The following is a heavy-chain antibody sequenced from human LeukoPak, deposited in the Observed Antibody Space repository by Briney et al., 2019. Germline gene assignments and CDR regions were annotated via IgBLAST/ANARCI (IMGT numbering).Heavy chain of an antibody. CDR2: ISGSSNYI. Sequence: GGSLRLSCAASGFSFSSNNMNWVRQAPGKGLEWVSSISGSSNYIYYADSVKGRFTISRDNAKNSVYLQMNRLRAEDTAVYYCTRAVAAADFSPGYWGQGTLVTVSS. J-gene: IGHJ4*02. D-gene: IGHD6-13*01. CDR1: GFSFSSNN. CDR3: TRAVAAADFSPGY. V-gene: IGHV3-21*01.